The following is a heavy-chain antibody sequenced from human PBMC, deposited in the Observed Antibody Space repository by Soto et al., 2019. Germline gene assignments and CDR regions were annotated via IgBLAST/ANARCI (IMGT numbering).Heavy chain of an antibody. CDR2: IIPILGIA. CDR3: ASSEGTLVYCGGDCSRGSMVV. Sequence: SVKVSCKASGGTFSSYTISWVRQAPGQGLEWMGRIIPILGIANYAQKFQGRVTITADKSTSTAYMELSSLRSEDTAVYYCASSEGTLVYCGGDCSRGSMVVWGKGIMVTVSS. CDR1: GGTFSSYT. D-gene: IGHD2-21*01. V-gene: IGHV1-69*02. J-gene: IGHJ6*03.